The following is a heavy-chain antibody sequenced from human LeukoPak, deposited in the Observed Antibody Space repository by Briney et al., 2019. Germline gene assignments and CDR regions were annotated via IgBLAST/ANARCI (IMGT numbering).Heavy chain of an antibody. Sequence: GSSVKVSCKASGGTFSSYAISWVRQAPGQGLEWMGMIIPIFGTANYAQKFQGRLTITTDESTSTAYMELSSLRSEPAALYYCASGSYYDFSSGYSRYYYYYMDVWGKGTTVTVSS. CDR2: IIPIFGTA. CDR3: ASGSYYDFSSGYSRYYYYYMDV. D-gene: IGHD3-3*01. J-gene: IGHJ6*03. V-gene: IGHV1-69*05. CDR1: GGTFSSYA.